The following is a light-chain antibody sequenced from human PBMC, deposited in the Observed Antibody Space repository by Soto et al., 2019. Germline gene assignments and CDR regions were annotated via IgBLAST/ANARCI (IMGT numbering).Light chain of an antibody. CDR3: QSSDSSRSGSGV. CDR2: GNS. J-gene: IGLJ1*01. V-gene: IGLV1-40*01. CDR1: SSNIGAGYD. Sequence: QSVLTQPPSVSGAPGQRVTISCTGSSSNIGAGYDVHWYQQLPGTAPKLLIYGNSNRPSGVPDRFSGSKSGTSASLAITGLQAEDEADYYCQSSDSSRSGSGVFGTGTKLTV.